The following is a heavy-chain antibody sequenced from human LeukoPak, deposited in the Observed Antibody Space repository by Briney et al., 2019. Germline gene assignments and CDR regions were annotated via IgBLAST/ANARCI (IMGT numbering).Heavy chain of an antibody. J-gene: IGHJ4*02. CDR1: GFTFSSYW. Sequence: GGSLRLSCAASGFTFSSYWMTWVRQAPGKGLEWVANIKQDGSEKYYVDSVKGRFTISRDNAKNSLYLQMSSLRAEDTAVYFCARSGPNSSGWNRRAYFDYWGQGTLVAVSS. D-gene: IGHD6-19*01. V-gene: IGHV3-7*01. CDR2: IKQDGSEK. CDR3: ARSGPNSSGWNRRAYFDY.